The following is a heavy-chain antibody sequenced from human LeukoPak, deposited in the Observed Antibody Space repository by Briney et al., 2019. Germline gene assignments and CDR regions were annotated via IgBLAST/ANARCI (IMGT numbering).Heavy chain of an antibody. J-gene: IGHJ3*02. CDR1: GFTFSDYY. D-gene: IGHD3-10*01. V-gene: IGHV3-11*01. CDR3: GRGRGYYGWGSKNDVFNI. CDR2: ISSSGSTI. Sequence: GSLRLSCAASGFTFSDYYMSWIRQAPGKGLEWVSYISSSGSTIYYADSVKGRFTISRDNAKNSLYLQMNSLRAEDTAVYYCGRGRGYYGWGSKNDVFNIWGKGKRVTVSS.